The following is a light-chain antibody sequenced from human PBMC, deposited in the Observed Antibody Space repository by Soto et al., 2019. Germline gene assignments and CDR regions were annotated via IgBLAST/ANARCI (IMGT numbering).Light chain of an antibody. V-gene: IGKV4-1*01. CDR3: QQYSTPPRT. Sequence: DIVMTQSPDSLAVSLGERATINCKSSQSVLYSSNNKNYLAWYQQKPGQPPKLLIYWASTRESGVPDRFSGSGSGTDFTLTISSLQAEDVAVYYCQQYSTPPRTFGQGTKLEIK. CDR2: WAS. J-gene: IGKJ2*01. CDR1: QSVLYSSNNKNY.